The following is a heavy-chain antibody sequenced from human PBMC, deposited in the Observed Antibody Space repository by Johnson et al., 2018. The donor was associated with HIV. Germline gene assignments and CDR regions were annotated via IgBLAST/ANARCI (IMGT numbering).Heavy chain of an antibody. CDR2: ISYDGSDK. J-gene: IGHJ3*02. Sequence: QVQLVESGGGVVQPGVSLRLSCAASTFTFSGYGMHWVRQAPGKGLEWVALISYDGSDKYYADSVKGRFTISRDNSKSTLYLQMNSLRAEDTAVYYCATGRGPPRGFDIWGQGTMVTVSS. V-gene: IGHV3-30*03. D-gene: IGHD3-10*01. CDR1: TFTFSGYG. CDR3: ATGRGPPRGFDI.